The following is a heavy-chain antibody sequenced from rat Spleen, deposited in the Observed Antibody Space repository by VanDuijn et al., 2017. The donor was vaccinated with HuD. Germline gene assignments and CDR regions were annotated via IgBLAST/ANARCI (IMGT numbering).Heavy chain of an antibody. Sequence: EVQLAESGGGLVQPGRSLKLSCAASGFTFSDYNMAWVRQAPKQGLEWVATIRYDGSSTYYRDSVKGRFTISRDNAKTTLYLQMDSLKSEDTATYYCAKITTYYFDYWGQGVMVTVSS. CDR2: IRYDGSST. CDR1: GFTFSDYN. V-gene: IGHV5-7*01. CDR3: AKITTYYFDY. D-gene: IGHD1-10*01. J-gene: IGHJ2*01.